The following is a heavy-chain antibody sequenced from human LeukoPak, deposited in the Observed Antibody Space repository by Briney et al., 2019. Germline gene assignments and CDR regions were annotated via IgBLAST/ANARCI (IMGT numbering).Heavy chain of an antibody. V-gene: IGHV1-69*05. CDR1: GGTFSSYA. D-gene: IGHD3-3*01. J-gene: IGHJ6*03. CDR3: ARGMTFWSGSSYGGYYYYMDV. CDR2: IIPIFGTA. Sequence: SVKVSCKASGGTFSSYAISWVRQAPGQGLEWMGRIIPIFGTANYAQKFQGRVTITRNTSISTAYMELSSLRSEDTAVYYCARGMTFWSGSSYGGYYYYMDVWGKGTTVTVSS.